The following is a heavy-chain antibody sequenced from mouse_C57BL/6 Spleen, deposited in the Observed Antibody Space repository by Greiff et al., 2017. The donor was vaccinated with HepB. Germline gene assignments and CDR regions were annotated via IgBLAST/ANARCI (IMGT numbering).Heavy chain of an antibody. CDR2: ISDGGSYT. CDR3: ARDGEGNYAMDY. V-gene: IGHV5-4*03. Sequence: EVKVVESGGGLVKPGGSLKLSCAASGFTFSSYAMSWVRQTPEKRLEWVATISDGGSYTYYPDNVKGRFTISRDNTKNNLYLQMSHLKSEDTAMYYCARDGEGNYAMDYWGQGTSVTVSS. D-gene: IGHD2-3*01. J-gene: IGHJ4*01. CDR1: GFTFSSYA.